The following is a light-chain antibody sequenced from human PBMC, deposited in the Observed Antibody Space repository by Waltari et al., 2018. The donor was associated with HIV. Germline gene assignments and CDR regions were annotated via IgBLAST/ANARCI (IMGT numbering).Light chain of an antibody. Sequence: IHLTQSPSFLSASVGDTVTITCRASQGVNTYLAWYQQRPWEVPKLLIYSASTLKTGVPSRFSGSGSGTEFSLTISGLQPEDLATYYCQQLNSYPLTFGGGTTLEIK. J-gene: IGKJ4*02. CDR3: QQLNSYPLT. V-gene: IGKV1-9*01. CDR2: SAS. CDR1: QGVNTY.